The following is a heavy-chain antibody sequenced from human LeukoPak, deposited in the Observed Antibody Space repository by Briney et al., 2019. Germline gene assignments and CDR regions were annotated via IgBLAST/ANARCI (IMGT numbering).Heavy chain of an antibody. CDR2: ISSGGTYI. D-gene: IGHD2-15*01. V-gene: IGHV3-21*01. Sequence: PGGSLRLSCAASGFTFDTYAMTWVRQAPGKGLEWVSSISSGGTYIYYAESVRGRSTISGDNTKNFLYLQLSTLRVEDTAVYYCARDRPTGRSRGVVVQWGQGTLVTVSS. CDR3: ARDRPTGRSRGVVVQ. CDR1: GFTFDTYA. J-gene: IGHJ4*02.